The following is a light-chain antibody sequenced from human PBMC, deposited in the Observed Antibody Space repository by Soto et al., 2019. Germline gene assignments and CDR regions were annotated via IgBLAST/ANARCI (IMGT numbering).Light chain of an antibody. V-gene: IGKV1-17*01. CDR1: QGIRHH. J-gene: IGKJ1*01. CDR3: LQHDTYPWT. CDR2: AAS. Sequence: DIQMTQSPSSLSASVGDRVTITCRASQGIRHHLGWYQQKPGKVPKRLIYAASSLYTGVPSRFSGSGYGTEFTLTISSLQPEDFASYYCLQHDTYPWTFGQGTKVEIK.